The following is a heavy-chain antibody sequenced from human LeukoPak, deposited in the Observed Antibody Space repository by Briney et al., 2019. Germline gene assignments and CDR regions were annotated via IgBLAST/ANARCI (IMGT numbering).Heavy chain of an antibody. CDR1: GFTFSDYY. J-gene: IGHJ4*02. V-gene: IGHV3-11*04. CDR3: AREDPLQDTAIDY. Sequence: GGSLRLSCAASGFTFSDYYMSWIRQAPGKGLEWVSYISSSGSTIYYADSVKGRFTISRDNSKNTLYLQMNSLRAEDTAVYYCAREDPLQDTAIDYWGRGTLVTVSS. D-gene: IGHD5-18*01. CDR2: ISSSGSTI.